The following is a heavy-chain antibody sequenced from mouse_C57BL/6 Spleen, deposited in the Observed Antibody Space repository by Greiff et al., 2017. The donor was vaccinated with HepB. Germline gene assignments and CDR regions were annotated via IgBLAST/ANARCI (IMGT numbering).Heavy chain of an antibody. D-gene: IGHD1-1*01. CDR1: GYAFTNYL. Sequence: QVQLQQSGAELVRPGTSVKVSCKASGYAFTNYLIEWVKQRPGQGLEWIGVINPGSGGTNYNEKFKGKATLTADKSSSTAYMQLSSLTSEDSAVYCCARSGYGSCFAYWGQGTLVTVSA. CDR3: ARSGYGSCFAY. CDR2: INPGSGGT. V-gene: IGHV1-54*01. J-gene: IGHJ3*01.